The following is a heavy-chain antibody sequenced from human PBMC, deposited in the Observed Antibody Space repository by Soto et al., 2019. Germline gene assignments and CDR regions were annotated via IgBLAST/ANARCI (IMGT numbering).Heavy chain of an antibody. Sequence: PGGSLRLSCAASGFTFSSYSMNWVRQAPGKGLEWVSYISSSSSTIYYADSVKGRFTISRDNAKNSLYLQMNSLRAEDTAVYYCARDERYCSGGSCVDDAFDIWGQGTMVTVSS. CDR2: ISSSSSTI. CDR3: ARDERYCSGGSCVDDAFDI. CDR1: GFTFSSYS. J-gene: IGHJ3*02. V-gene: IGHV3-48*01. D-gene: IGHD2-15*01.